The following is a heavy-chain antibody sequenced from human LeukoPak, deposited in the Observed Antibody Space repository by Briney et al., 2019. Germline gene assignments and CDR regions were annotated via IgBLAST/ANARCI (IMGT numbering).Heavy chain of an antibody. Sequence: ASVKVSCKASGYTFTSYGISWVRQAPGQGLEWMGWVSAYNGNTNYAQKLQGRVTMTTDTSTSTAYMELRSLRSDDTAVYYCARDEAAAGRNDYWGQGTLVTVSS. D-gene: IGHD6-13*01. CDR3: ARDEAAAGRNDY. J-gene: IGHJ4*02. CDR1: GYTFTSYG. V-gene: IGHV1-18*01. CDR2: VSAYNGNT.